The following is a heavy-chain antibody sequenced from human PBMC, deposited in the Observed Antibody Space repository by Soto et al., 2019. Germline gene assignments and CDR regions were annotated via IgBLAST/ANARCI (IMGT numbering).Heavy chain of an antibody. CDR3: ARDIGIEYSSSWTGLDY. D-gene: IGHD6-13*01. V-gene: IGHV1-2*04. J-gene: IGHJ4*02. CDR2: INPNSGGT. Sequence: VKVSCKASGYTFTGYYMHWVRQAPGQGLEWMGWINPNSGGTNYAQKFQGWVTMTRDTSISTAYMELSRLRSDDTAVYYCARDIGIEYSSSWTGLDYWGQGTLVTVSS. CDR1: GYTFTGYY.